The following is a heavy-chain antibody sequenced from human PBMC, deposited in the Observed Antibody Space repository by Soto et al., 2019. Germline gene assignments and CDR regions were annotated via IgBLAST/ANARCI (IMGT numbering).Heavy chain of an antibody. D-gene: IGHD3-16*02. J-gene: IGHJ6*02. CDR2: IWYDGSNK. CDR3: ARDPGDYVWGSYRYRSRGMDV. CDR1: GFTFGSYG. V-gene: IGHV3-33*01. Sequence: GGSLRLSCAASGFTFGSYGMHWVRQAPGKGLEWVAVIWYDGSNKYYADSVKGRFTISRDNSKNTLYLQMNSLRAEDTAVYYCARDPGDYVWGSYRYRSRGMDVWGQGTTVTVSS.